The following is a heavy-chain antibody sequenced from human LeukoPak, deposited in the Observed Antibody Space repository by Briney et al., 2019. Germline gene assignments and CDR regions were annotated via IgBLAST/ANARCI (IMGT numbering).Heavy chain of an antibody. Sequence: SVKVPCKASGGTFSSYAISWVRQAPGQGLEWMGRIIPILGIANYAQKFQGRVTITADKSTSTAYMELSSLRSEDTAVYYCATQATSGWHFSWGQGTLVTVSS. CDR1: GGTFSSYA. V-gene: IGHV1-69*04. J-gene: IGHJ5*02. CDR3: ATQATSGWHFS. CDR2: IIPILGIA. D-gene: IGHD6-19*01.